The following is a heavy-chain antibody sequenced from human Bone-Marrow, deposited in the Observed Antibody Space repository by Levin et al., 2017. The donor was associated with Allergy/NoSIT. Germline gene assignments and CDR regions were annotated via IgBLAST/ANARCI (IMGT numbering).Heavy chain of an antibody. V-gene: IGHV3-23*01. CDR2: ISDTGDRT. CDR1: GITFSSYD. Sequence: PGGSLRLSCVASGITFSSYDMAWVRQAPGKGLEWVSSISDTGDRTFYADSVKGRFSISRDNSKGTLYLQMNSLRAEDTAVYFCTKDPSTVTAAWYFDLWGRGTLVTVSS. J-gene: IGHJ2*01. CDR3: TKDPSTVTAAWYFDL. D-gene: IGHD2-21*02.